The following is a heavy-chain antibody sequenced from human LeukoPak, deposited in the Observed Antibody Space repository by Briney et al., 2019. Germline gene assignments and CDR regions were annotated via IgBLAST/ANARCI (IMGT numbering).Heavy chain of an antibody. CDR2: TYYRSKWYN. D-gene: IGHD6-13*01. CDR1: GDSVSSNSAA. J-gene: IGHJ5*02. CDR3: ARVLIAAAGTSYWFDP. Sequence: SQTLSLTCAISGDSVSSNSAAWNWIRQSPSRGLEWLGRTYYRSKWYNDYAVSVKSRITINPDTSKNLFSLQLNSVTPEDTAVYYCARVLIAAAGTSYWFDPWGQGTLVTVSS. V-gene: IGHV6-1*01.